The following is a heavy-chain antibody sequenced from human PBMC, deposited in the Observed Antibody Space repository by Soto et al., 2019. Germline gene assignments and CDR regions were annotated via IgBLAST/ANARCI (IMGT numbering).Heavy chain of an antibody. Sequence: SETLSLTCTVSGGSISRSSFYWGWIRQPPGKGLELIASIYYSGSTYYNPSLQSRFTISVDTSRNQFSLELRTVTAAETALYYCVRHAHSGSYLDAFDIWGQGTMVTVSS. CDR2: IYYSGST. CDR3: VRHAHSGSYLDAFDI. J-gene: IGHJ3*02. V-gene: IGHV4-39*01. D-gene: IGHD1-26*01. CDR1: GGSISRSSFY.